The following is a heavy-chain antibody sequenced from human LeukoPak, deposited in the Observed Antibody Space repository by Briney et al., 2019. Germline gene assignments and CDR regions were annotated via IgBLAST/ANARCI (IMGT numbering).Heavy chain of an antibody. D-gene: IGHD6-19*01. CDR3: ARVVVAATLGNWFDP. V-gene: IGHV3-30-3*01. J-gene: IGHJ5*02. CDR1: GFTFSRYA. Sequence: GGSLRLSCAASGFTFSRYAMHWVRQAPGKGLDWVAVISYDGSDKYYGDSVKGRFTISRDNSKNTLYLQMSSLRAEDTAVYYCARVVVAATLGNWFDPWGQGTLVTVSS. CDR2: ISYDGSDK.